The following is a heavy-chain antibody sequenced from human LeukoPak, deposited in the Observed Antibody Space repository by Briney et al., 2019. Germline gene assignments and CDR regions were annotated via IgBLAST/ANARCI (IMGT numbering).Heavy chain of an antibody. D-gene: IGHD6-25*01. J-gene: IGHJ4*02. CDR3: ARVRIHSSASGY. CDR2: IIPILGIA. CDR1: GGTFSSYT. V-gene: IGHV1-69*02. Sequence: ASVKVSCKASGGTFSSYTISWVRQAPGQGLEWMGRIIPILGIANYAQKFQGRVTITADKSTSTAYMELSSLRSEDTAVYYCARVRIHSSASGYWGQGTLVTVSS.